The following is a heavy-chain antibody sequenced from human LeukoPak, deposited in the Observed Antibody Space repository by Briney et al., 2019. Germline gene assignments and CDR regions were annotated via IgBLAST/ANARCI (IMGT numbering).Heavy chain of an antibody. CDR3: ARHRYYYDSSGYYYQP. J-gene: IGHJ5*02. V-gene: IGHV4-59*01. Sequence: SETLSLTCTVSGASISSYYWSWIRQPLEKGLEWIGHIYYSGSTNYNPSLKSRVTISVDTSKNQFSLRLSSVTAADTAVYYCARHRYYYDSSGYYYQPWGQGTLVTVSS. D-gene: IGHD3-22*01. CDR2: IYYSGST. CDR1: GASISSYY.